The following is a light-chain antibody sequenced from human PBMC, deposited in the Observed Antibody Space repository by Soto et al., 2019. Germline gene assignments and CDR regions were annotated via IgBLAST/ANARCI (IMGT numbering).Light chain of an antibody. V-gene: IGKV3-20*01. CDR3: QQYGTSEII. CDR2: GAS. CDR1: QSVSSSY. Sequence: EIVLTQSPGTLSLSPGERATLSCRASQSVSSSYLAWYQQKPGQAPRLLIYGASSRATGIPDRFSGSGSGTEFTLPISRLETEDFAVFYCQQYGTSEIIFGGGTKVDNK. J-gene: IGKJ4*01.